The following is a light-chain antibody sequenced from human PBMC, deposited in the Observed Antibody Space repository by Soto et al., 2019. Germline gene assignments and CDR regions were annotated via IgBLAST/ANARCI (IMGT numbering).Light chain of an antibody. V-gene: IGLV2-23*01. CDR1: SRDVGSFNL. Sequence: QSVLTQPASVSGSPGQSITISCTGTSRDVGSFNLVSWYQKHPGKTPKLMIYEGTKRPSGVSYRFSGSKSGNTAALTISGLQAEDEADYYCTSYARNRDILFGGGTKLTVL. CDR3: TSYARNRDIL. J-gene: IGLJ2*01. CDR2: EGT.